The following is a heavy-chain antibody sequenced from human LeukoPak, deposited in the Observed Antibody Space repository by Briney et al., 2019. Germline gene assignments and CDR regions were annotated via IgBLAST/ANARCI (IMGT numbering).Heavy chain of an antibody. CDR3: ARHGYYDSSGYPFDY. J-gene: IGHJ4*02. CDR2: IYSGGST. CDR1: GFTVSSKY. V-gene: IGHV3-66*04. D-gene: IGHD3-22*01. Sequence: HPGGSLRLSCAASGFTVSSKYMSWVRQAPGKGLEWVSVIYSGGSTYYADSVKGRFTISRDNSKNTLYLQLNSLRAEDTAVYYCARHGYYDSSGYPFDYWGQGTLVTVSS.